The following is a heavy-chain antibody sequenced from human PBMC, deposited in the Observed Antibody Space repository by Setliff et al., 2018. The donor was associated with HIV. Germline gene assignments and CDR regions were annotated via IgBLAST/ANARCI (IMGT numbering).Heavy chain of an antibody. CDR1: GYTFSEYA. CDR3: ARWSAAAGCYPAIYHFDS. Sequence: ASVKVSCKASGYTFSEYAIHWVRQAPGQRLEWMGRIDTDNGYRRYSPKLQGRVTITKDTSANTAYMEFRGLRSEDTAVYYCARWSAAAGCYPAIYHFDSWGQGTLVTVSS. CDR2: IDTDNGYR. J-gene: IGHJ4*02. D-gene: IGHD2-2*01. V-gene: IGHV1-3*04.